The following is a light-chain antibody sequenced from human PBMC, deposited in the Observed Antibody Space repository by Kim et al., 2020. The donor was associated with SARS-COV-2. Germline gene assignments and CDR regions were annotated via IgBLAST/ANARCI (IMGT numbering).Light chain of an antibody. Sequence: VSPGQTASITCSGDKLGDKYVCWYQQKPGQSPVLVIYQDTKRPSGIPERFSGSNSGNTATLTITGTQAMDEADYYCQAWDSSTVVFGGGTQLTVL. CDR2: QDT. V-gene: IGLV3-1*01. J-gene: IGLJ2*01. CDR3: QAWDSSTVV. CDR1: KLGDKY.